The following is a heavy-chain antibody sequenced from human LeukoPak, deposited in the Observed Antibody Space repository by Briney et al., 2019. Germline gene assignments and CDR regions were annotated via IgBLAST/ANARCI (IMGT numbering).Heavy chain of an antibody. V-gene: IGHV4-34*01. CDR3: ARVTGSSWYYSYYMDV. CDR2: INSGGSI. J-gene: IGHJ6*03. D-gene: IGHD6-13*01. CDR1: GGSFSGYY. Sequence: SETLSLTCAVSGGSFSGYYWTWIRQPPGKGLEWIGEINSGGSINYNPSLKSRVTISADTSKNQFSLKLSSVTAADTAVYFCARVTGSSWYYSYYMDVWGKGTTVTVSS.